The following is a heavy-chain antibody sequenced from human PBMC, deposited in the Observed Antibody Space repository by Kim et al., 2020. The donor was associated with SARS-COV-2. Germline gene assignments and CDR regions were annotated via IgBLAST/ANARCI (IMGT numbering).Heavy chain of an antibody. CDR2: IYYSGST. D-gene: IGHD6-19*01. V-gene: IGHV4-39*07. CDR1: GGSISSSSYY. Sequence: SETLSLTCTVSGGSISSSSYYWGWIRQPPGKGLEWIGSIYYSGSTYYNPSLKSRVTISVDTSKNQFSLKLSSVTAADTAVYYCARVTIIRNIAVAGPNWFDPWGQGTLVTVSS. CDR3: ARVTIIRNIAVAGPNWFDP. J-gene: IGHJ5*02.